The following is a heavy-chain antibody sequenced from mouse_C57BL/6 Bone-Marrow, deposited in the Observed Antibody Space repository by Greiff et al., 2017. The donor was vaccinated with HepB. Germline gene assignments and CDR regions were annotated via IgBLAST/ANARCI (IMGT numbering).Heavy chain of an antibody. V-gene: IGHV1-87*01. CDR1: YTFSRRVH. Sequence: VQLQQSGPELARPWASVKISCQAFYTFSRRVHFAIRDTNYWMQWVKQRPGQGLEWIGAIYPGNGDTSYNQKFKCKATLTADKSSSTAYMQLSSLTSEDSAVYYCALSTMVTGPYAMDYWGQGTSVTVAS. CDR3: SEDSAVYYCALSTMVTGPYAMDY. CDR2: GQGLEWIG. J-gene: IGHJ4*01. D-gene: IGHD2-2*01.